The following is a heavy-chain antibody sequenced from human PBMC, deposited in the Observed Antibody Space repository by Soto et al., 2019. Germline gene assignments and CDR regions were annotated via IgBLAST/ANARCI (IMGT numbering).Heavy chain of an antibody. CDR3: AKDRSGIAAAGLDY. Sequence: GGSLRLSCAASGFTFSSYGMHWVRQAPGKGLEWVAVISYDGSNKYYADSVKGRFTISRDNSKNTLYLQMNSLRAEDTAVYYCAKDRSGIAAAGLDYWGQGTLVTVSS. CDR1: GFTFSSYG. CDR2: ISYDGSNK. J-gene: IGHJ4*02. D-gene: IGHD6-13*01. V-gene: IGHV3-30*18.